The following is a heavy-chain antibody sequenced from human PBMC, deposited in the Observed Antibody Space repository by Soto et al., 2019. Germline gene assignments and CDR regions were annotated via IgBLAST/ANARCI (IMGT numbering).Heavy chain of an antibody. J-gene: IGHJ4*02. V-gene: IGHV3-30*03. D-gene: IGHD2-15*01. CDR3: ATGQYCSGGSCYFNPSDY. Sequence: QVQLVESGGGVVQPGRSLRLSCGASGFTFSSYGMHWVRQAPGKGLEWVAGISYDGSYESYADSVKGRCTISRDNSKNTLYVHMNSLRAEDTAVSYCATGQYCSGGSCYFNPSDYWGQGTLVTVSS. CDR2: ISYDGSYE. CDR1: GFTFSSYG.